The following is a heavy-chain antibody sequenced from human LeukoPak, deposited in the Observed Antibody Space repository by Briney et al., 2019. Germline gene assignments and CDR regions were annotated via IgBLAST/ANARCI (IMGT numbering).Heavy chain of an antibody. Sequence: GGSLRLSCAVSGFTFSSYWMHWVRQAPGKGLVWVSRIDRDGSRINYADSVKGRFTISRDNAKNSLYLQMSNLRAEDTAVYFCARGGGLDVWGQGATVTVSS. D-gene: IGHD3-16*01. J-gene: IGHJ6*02. V-gene: IGHV3-74*01. CDR3: ARGGGLDV. CDR2: IDRDGSRI. CDR1: GFTFSSYW.